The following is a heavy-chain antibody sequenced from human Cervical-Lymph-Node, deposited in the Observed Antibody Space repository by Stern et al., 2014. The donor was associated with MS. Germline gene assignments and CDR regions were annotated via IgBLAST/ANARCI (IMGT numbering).Heavy chain of an antibody. J-gene: IGHJ4*02. CDR2: VYYTGST. Sequence: QLLESGPGLVKPSETLSLTCIVSGGSISSIPYYWGWIRQPPGKGLAWIGRVYYTGSTDYNPSLKSRVTISVDTSKNQFSLKLSSVTAADTAVYYCARGGSVVLSYFESWGQGTLVTVSS. V-gene: IGHV4-39*01. CDR1: GGSISSIPYY. CDR3: ARGGSVVLSYFES. D-gene: IGHD2-15*01.